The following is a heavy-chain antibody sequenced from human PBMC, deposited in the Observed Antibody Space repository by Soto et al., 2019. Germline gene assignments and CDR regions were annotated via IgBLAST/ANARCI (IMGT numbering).Heavy chain of an antibody. CDR3: ARRTRLYDFLDP. Sequence: SETLSLTCAVSGGSMTNSDYDWDWIRRPPGEGLEWIGTIYYDGGTYYNPSLKSRVTMSVDTSKNHFSMRLTSVTAADTAVYYCARRTRLYDFLDPWGWGTLVTVSS. CDR1: GGSMTNSDYD. J-gene: IGHJ5*02. V-gene: IGHV4-39*02. D-gene: IGHD3-3*01. CDR2: IYYDGGT.